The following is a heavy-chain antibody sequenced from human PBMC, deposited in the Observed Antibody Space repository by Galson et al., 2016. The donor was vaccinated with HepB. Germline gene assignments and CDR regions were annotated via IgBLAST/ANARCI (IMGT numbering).Heavy chain of an antibody. Sequence: SLRLSCAASGFTFSSCGMHWVRQAPGKGLEWLALIWYDGSNDYYADSVKGRFTISRDNSKNTLYLQLNSLRAEDTAVYYCARDQGWEGGWFDPWGQGTLVTVAS. CDR1: GFTFSSCG. D-gene: IGHD1-26*01. CDR3: ARDQGWEGGWFDP. CDR2: IWYDGSND. V-gene: IGHV3-33*01. J-gene: IGHJ5*02.